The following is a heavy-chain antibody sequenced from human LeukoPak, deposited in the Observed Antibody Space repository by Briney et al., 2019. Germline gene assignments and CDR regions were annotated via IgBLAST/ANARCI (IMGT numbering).Heavy chain of an antibody. V-gene: IGHV4-34*01. CDR3: ARGQMGRDSSGYYYKGSGDY. CDR1: GGSFSGYY. D-gene: IGHD3-22*01. J-gene: IGHJ4*02. CDR2: INHSGST. Sequence: PSETLSLTCAVYGGSFSGYYWSWIRQPPGKGLEWIGEINHSGSTNYNPSLKGRVTISVDTSKNQFSLKLSSVTAADTAVYYCARGQMGRDSSGYYYKGSGDYWGQGTLVTVSS.